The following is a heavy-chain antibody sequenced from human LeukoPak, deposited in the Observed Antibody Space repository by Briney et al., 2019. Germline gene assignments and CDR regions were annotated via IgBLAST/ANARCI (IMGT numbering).Heavy chain of an antibody. CDR1: GVSISTSSYY. Sequence: PSETLSLTCTVSGVSISTSSYYWGWIRQPPAKGLEWIGNIYYSGRTYYSPSLKSRVTISVDTSENQSSLKLSSVTAADTAVYYCARQKIDVFNWFDLWGQGTLVTVSS. CDR3: ARQKIDVFNWFDL. CDR2: IYYSGRT. D-gene: IGHD3-16*01. J-gene: IGHJ5*02. V-gene: IGHV4-39*07.